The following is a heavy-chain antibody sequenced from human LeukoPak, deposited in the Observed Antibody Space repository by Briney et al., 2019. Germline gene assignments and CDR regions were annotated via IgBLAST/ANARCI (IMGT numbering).Heavy chain of an antibody. CDR2: ISGSGGST. D-gene: IGHD3-10*01. V-gene: IGHV3-23*01. J-gene: IGHJ4*02. Sequence: GGSLRLSCTASGFTFTSYAMTWVRQAPGKGLEWVSGISGSGGSTYHADSVKGRFTISRDNSKNTLYLQMNSLRAEETAVYYCAKDYTYDYGSGSFLDYWGQGTLVTVSS. CDR1: GFTFTSYA. CDR3: AKDYTYDYGSGSFLDY.